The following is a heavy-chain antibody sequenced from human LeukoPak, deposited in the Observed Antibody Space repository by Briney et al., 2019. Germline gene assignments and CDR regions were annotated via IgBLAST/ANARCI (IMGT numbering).Heavy chain of an antibody. Sequence: TSETLSLTCTVSGGSITSYYWTWIRQPPGKGLEWIGYIYYSGTTNYNPSLKSRVTISVDTSKSQLSLKLSSVTAADTAIYYCAATVTLGEIDYWGQGTLVAVSS. CDR3: AATVTLGEIDY. D-gene: IGHD5-12*01. CDR1: GGSITSYY. J-gene: IGHJ4*02. CDR2: IYYSGTT. V-gene: IGHV4-59*08.